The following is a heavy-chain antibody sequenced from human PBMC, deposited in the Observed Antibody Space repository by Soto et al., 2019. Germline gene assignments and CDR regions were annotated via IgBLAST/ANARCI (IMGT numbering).Heavy chain of an antibody. V-gene: IGHV4-59*08. CDR1: GGTIGSWY. D-gene: IGHD2-15*01. CDR2: IYYSGST. J-gene: IGHJ2*01. CDR3: VRHAACSSIRCFSGYFDL. Sequence: SETLSLTCTVSGGTIGSWYWSWIRQPPGKGLEWIGYIYYSGSTNCNPSLKSRVTISVDTSKNQFSLKLSSVTAADTSVYYCVRHAACSSIRCFSGYFDLWGRGTLVTVS.